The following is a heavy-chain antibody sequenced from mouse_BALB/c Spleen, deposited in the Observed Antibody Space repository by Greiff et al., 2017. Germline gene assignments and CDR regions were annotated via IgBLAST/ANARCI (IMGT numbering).Heavy chain of an antibody. CDR3: ARDYYAMDY. CDR1: GYSITSDYA. Sequence: EVKLMESGPGLVKPSQSLSLTCTVTGYSITSDYAWNWIRQFPGNLLEWMGYISYSGSTSYNPSLKSRISITRDTSKNQFFLQLNSVTTEDTATYYCARDYYAMDYWGQGTSVTVSS. CDR2: ISYSGST. V-gene: IGHV3-2*02. J-gene: IGHJ4*01.